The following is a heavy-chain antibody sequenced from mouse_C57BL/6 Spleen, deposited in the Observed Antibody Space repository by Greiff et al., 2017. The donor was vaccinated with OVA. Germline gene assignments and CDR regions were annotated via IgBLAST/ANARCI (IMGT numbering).Heavy chain of an antibody. CDR3: ARNGNYEFAY. Sequence: VQGVESGAELARPGASVKLSCKASGYTFTSYGISWVKQRTGQGLEWIGEIYPRSGNTYYNEKFKGKATLTADKSSSTAYMELRSLTSEDSAVYFCARNGNYEFAYWGQGTLVTVSA. D-gene: IGHD2-1*01. J-gene: IGHJ3*01. CDR1: GYTFTSYG. CDR2: IYPRSGNT. V-gene: IGHV1-81*01.